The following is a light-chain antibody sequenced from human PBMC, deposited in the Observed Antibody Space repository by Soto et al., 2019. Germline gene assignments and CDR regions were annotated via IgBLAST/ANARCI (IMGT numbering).Light chain of an antibody. J-gene: IGLJ2*01. CDR2: DVS. Sequence: QSALTQPRSVSGSPGQSVTISCTGTSSDVGGYNYVSWYQQHPGKAPKLMIYDVSKRPSWVPDRFSGSKSGNTASLTISGLQAEDEAEYYCCSYAGSYSWVFGGGTKLTVL. V-gene: IGLV2-11*01. CDR1: SSDVGGYNY. CDR3: CSYAGSYSWV.